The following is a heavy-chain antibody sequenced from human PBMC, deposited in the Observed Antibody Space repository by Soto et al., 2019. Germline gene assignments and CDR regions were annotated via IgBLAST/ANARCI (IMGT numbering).Heavy chain of an antibody. CDR3: ARGYIGGWSRGGYFDY. Sequence: SVKVSCKASGFTFTSSAVQWVRQARGQRLEWIVWIVVGSGNTNYAQKFQERVTITRDMSTSTAYMELSSLRSEDTAVYYCARGYIGGWSRGGYFDYWGQGALGTVSA. CDR1: GFTFTSSA. D-gene: IGHD6-19*01. V-gene: IGHV1-58*01. J-gene: IGHJ4*02. CDR2: IVVGSGNT.